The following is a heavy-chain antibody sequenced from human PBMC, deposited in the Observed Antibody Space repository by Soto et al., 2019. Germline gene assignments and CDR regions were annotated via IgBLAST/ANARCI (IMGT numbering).Heavy chain of an antibody. J-gene: IGHJ3*02. CDR2: IVVGSGNT. CDR1: GFTFTSSA. D-gene: IGHD2-15*01. Sequence: QMQLVQSGPEVKKPGTSVKVSCKASGFTFTSSAMQWVRQARGQRLEWIGWIVVGSGNTNYAQKFQERVTITRDMSTSTAYMELSSLRSEDTAVYYCAAASSYFSGGSCYYGAFDIWGQGTMVTVSS. CDR3: AAASSYFSGGSCYYGAFDI. V-gene: IGHV1-58*02.